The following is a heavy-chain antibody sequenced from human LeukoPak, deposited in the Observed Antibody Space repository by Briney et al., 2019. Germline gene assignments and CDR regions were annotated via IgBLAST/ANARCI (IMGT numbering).Heavy chain of an antibody. D-gene: IGHD2-15*01. J-gene: IGHJ4*02. V-gene: IGHV1-69*04. CDR1: GGTFSSYA. CDR3: ARDTLPYCSGGSCYVY. Sequence: ASVKVSCKASGGTFSSYAISWVRQAPGQGLGWMGRIIPIFGIANYAQKFQGRVTITADKSTSTAYMELSSLRSEDTAVYYCARDTLPYCSGGSCYVYWGQGTLVTVSS. CDR2: IIPIFGIA.